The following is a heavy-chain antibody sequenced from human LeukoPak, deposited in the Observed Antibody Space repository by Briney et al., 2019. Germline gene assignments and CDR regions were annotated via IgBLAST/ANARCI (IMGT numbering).Heavy chain of an antibody. V-gene: IGHV3-13*01. D-gene: IGHD6-19*01. Sequence: GGSLRLSCATSGFTFSSYDMHWVRQAPGKGLEWVSAIGTVGDTHYLGSVKGRFTISRENAKNSVYLQMNSLRVEDTAIYFCTREGAAVLLDGLDIWGQGTMVTASS. CDR3: TREGAAVLLDGLDI. CDR1: GFTFSSYD. J-gene: IGHJ3*02. CDR2: IGTVGDT.